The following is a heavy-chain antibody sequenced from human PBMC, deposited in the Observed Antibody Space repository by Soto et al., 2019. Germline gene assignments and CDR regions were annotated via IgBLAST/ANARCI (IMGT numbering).Heavy chain of an antibody. Sequence: QVQLVESGGGVVQPGRSLRLSCAASGFTFSSYAMHWVRQAPGKGLVWVAVISYDGSNKYYADSVKGRFTISRDNYKNTLYLQMNSLRAEDTAVYYCARGIPDYYYDSSGYYYGWLILSYYFDYWGQGTLVTVSS. CDR2: ISYDGSNK. D-gene: IGHD3-22*01. CDR1: GFTFSSYA. V-gene: IGHV3-30-3*01. CDR3: ARGIPDYYYDSSGYYYGWLILSYYFDY. J-gene: IGHJ4*02.